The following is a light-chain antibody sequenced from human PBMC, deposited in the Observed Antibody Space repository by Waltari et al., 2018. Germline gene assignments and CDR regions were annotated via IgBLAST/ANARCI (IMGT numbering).Light chain of an antibody. CDR3: ASYTSRNTLV. J-gene: IGLJ1*01. CDR2: DVS. V-gene: IGLV2-14*03. Sequence: QSALTQPASFSVSPGQSIPISCTETSRYVVASTYISLYQQHPGKVPKVMIFDVSHRPSGVSNRFSGSKSGNTASLTISGLQAEDEADYYCASYTSRNTLVFGSGTKVTIL. CDR1: SRYVVASTY.